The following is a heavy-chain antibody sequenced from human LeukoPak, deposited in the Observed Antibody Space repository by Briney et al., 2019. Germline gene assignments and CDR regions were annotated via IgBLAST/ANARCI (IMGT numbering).Heavy chain of an antibody. CDR1: GGSFSGYY. Sequence: SETLSLTCAVYGGSFSGYYWSWIRQPPGKGLEWIGEINHSGSTNYNPSLKSRVTISVDTSKNQFSLKLSSVTAADTAVYYCARGSAAAGTSDYWGQGTLVTVSS. V-gene: IGHV4-34*01. CDR2: INHSGST. J-gene: IGHJ4*02. D-gene: IGHD6-13*01. CDR3: ARGSAAAGTSDY.